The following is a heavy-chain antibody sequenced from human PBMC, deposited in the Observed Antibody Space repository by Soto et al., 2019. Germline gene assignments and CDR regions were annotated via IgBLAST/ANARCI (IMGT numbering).Heavy chain of an antibody. CDR1: GDSVSSNTAS. Sequence: SQTLSLTCAISGDSVSSNTASWNWIRQSPSRGLEWLGRTYFRSKWYNDYAVSVKSRIIINPDTSNNQFSLQLNSVTPEDTAVYFCAKGDKHGPKTVYAFDPGVQGRRVTVSS. CDR2: TYFRSKWYN. CDR3: AKGDKHGPKTVYAFDP. J-gene: IGHJ5*02. V-gene: IGHV6-1*01. D-gene: IGHD4-17*01.